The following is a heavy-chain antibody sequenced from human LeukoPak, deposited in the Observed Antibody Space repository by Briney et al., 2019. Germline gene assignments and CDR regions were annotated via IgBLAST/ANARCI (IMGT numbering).Heavy chain of an antibody. CDR1: GFTFGDYA. Sequence: GGSLRLSCTASGFTFGDYAMSWVRQAPGKGLEWVGFIRCQAYGETADYAASVKGRFTISRDDSTAITYLQINSLKTEDTAVYHCTRDRGAYNLYHYWGQGTLVTVSS. CDR2: IRCQAYGETA. CDR3: TRDRGAYNLYHY. D-gene: IGHD1-1*01. J-gene: IGHJ4*02. V-gene: IGHV3-49*04.